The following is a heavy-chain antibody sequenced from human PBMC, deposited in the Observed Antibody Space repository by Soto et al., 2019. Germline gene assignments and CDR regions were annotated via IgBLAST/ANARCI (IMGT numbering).Heavy chain of an antibody. CDR1: GYTFTTYY. J-gene: IGHJ3*02. D-gene: IGHD3-16*01. CDR2: MNPNSGNT. Sequence: GASVKVSCKASGYTFTTYYIHWVRQATGQGLEWMGWMNPNSGNTGYAQKFQGRVTMTRNTSISTAYMELSSLRSEDTAVYYCARGLGDRDAFDIWGQGTMVTVSS. CDR3: ARGLGDRDAFDI. V-gene: IGHV1-8*01.